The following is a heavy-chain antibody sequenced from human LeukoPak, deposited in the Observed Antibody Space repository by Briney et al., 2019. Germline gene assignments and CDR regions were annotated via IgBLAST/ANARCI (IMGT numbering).Heavy chain of an antibody. V-gene: IGHV4-59*01. CDR2: IYYSGST. Sequence: SETLSLTCTVSGGSISSYYWSWIRQPPGKGLEWIGYIYYSGSTNYNPSLKSRVTISVDTSKNQFSLKLSSVTAADTAVYYCAREGSGYSGYIYAHLKGPYCSGGSCLGWFDPWGQGTLVTVSS. J-gene: IGHJ5*02. D-gene: IGHD2-15*01. CDR1: GGSISSYY. CDR3: AREGSGYSGYIYAHLKGPYCSGGSCLGWFDP.